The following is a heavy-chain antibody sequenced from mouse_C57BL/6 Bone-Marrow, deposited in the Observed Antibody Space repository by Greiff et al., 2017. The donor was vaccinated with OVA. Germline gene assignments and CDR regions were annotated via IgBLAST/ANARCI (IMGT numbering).Heavy chain of an antibody. CDR1: GFTFSSYA. CDR2: ISDGGSYT. Sequence: DVKLVESGGGLVKPGGSLKLSCAASGFTFSSYAMSWVRQTPEKRLEWVATISDGGSYTYYPDNVKGRFTISRDNAKNNLYLQMSHLKSEDTAMYYCARDHLNAMDYWGQGTSVTVSS. D-gene: IGHD5-1*01. J-gene: IGHJ4*01. V-gene: IGHV5-4*01. CDR3: ARDHLNAMDY.